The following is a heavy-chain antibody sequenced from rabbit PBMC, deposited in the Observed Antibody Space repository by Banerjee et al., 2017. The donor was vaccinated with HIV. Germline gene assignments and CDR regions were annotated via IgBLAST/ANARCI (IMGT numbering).Heavy chain of an antibody. Sequence: QEQLVESGGGLVTLGGSLKLSCKASGIDFSSYGISWVRQAPGKGLEWIAYIYPDYGSTDYASWVNGRFTISLDNAQNTVFLQMTSLTAADTATYFCARTSSGYYSPFNLWGQGTLVTVS. V-gene: IGHV1S47*01. J-gene: IGHJ4*01. CDR3: ARTSSGYYSPFNL. CDR2: IYPDYGST. D-gene: IGHD1-1*01. CDR1: GIDFSSYG.